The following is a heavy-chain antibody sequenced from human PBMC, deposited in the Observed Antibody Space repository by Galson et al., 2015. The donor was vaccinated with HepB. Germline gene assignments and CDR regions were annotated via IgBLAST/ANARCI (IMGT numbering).Heavy chain of an antibody. Sequence: SVKVSCKAPGFTFANSAVPWVRQARGQRLEWIGWIGVGNGDTNYAREFQARVTITRDMSTSTAYMELSSLRSEDTAVYYCAVDRNCRRTRCAPYNCDYWGQGTQVTVSS. D-gene: IGHD2-2*01. CDR2: IGVGNGDT. V-gene: IGHV1-58*01. J-gene: IGHJ4*02. CDR3: AVDRNCRRTRCAPYNCDY. CDR1: GFTFANSA.